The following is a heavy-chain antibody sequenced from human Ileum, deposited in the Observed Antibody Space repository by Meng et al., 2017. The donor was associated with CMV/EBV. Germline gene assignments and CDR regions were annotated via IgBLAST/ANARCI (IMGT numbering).Heavy chain of an antibody. CDR2: LGGSGGIT. J-gene: IGHJ4*02. Sequence: GGSLRLSCAASGFTLKTYVMTWVRQAPGKGLEWVASLGGSGGITHYADSVKGRFTISRDKSKNTLYLQMNSLRAEDTAVYFCAKNPIAQGVTGNYYYFDSWGQGTLVTVSS. CDR3: AKNPIAQGVTGNYYYFDS. D-gene: IGHD3-9*01. V-gene: IGHV3-23*01. CDR1: GFTLKTYV.